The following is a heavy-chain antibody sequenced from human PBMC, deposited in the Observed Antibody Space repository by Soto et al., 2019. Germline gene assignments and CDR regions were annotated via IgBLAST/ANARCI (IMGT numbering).Heavy chain of an antibody. D-gene: IGHD6-13*01. CDR2: IWYDGSNK. CDR1: GFTFSSYG. CDR3: ARDKALAAAGNPYYYYGMDV. Sequence: QVQLVESGGGVVQPGRSLRLSCAASGFTFSSYGMHWVRQAPGKGLEWVAVIWYDGSNKYYADSVKGRFTISRDNSKNTLYLQMNSLRAEDTAVYYCARDKALAAAGNPYYYYGMDVWGQGTTVTVSS. J-gene: IGHJ6*02. V-gene: IGHV3-33*01.